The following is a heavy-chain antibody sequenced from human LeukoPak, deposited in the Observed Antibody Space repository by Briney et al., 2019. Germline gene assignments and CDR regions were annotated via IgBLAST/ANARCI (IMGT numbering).Heavy chain of an antibody. J-gene: IGHJ6*03. V-gene: IGHV3-74*01. D-gene: IGHD4/OR15-4a*01. CDR1: GFTSYSYW. CDR2: INIDGSRI. Sequence: GGSLRLSCAASGFTSYSYWMHWVRQAPGKGLVWVSRINIDGSRIDYADSVKGRFTMSRDIAKNTLYLQMNSLRADDTAVYYCAKEVEEVPGARGAYYYYYMDVGGKGPTVTVPS. CDR3: AKEVEEVPGARGAYYYYYMDV.